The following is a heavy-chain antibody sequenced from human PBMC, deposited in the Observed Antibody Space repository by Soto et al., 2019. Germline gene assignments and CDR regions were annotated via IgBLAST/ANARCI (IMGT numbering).Heavy chain of an antibody. CDR1: GFTFDDYA. J-gene: IGHJ6*02. D-gene: IGHD3-3*01. CDR3: AKDTPSKYYDFWSGYSYYGMDV. V-gene: IGHV3-9*01. CDR2: ISWNSGSI. Sequence: EVQLVESGGGLVQPGRSLRLSCAASGFTFDDYAMHWVRQAPGKGLEWVSGISWNSGSIGYADSVKGRFTISRDNAKNSLYLQINSLRAEDTALYYCAKDTPSKYYDFWSGYSYYGMDVWGQGTTVTVSS.